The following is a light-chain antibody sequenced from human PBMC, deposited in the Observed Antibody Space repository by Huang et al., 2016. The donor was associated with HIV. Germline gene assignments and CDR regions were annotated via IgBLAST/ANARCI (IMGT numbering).Light chain of an antibody. V-gene: IGKV3-15*01. CDR2: ATS. CDR1: QSVGSN. CDR3: QQYNNWPPYT. J-gene: IGKJ2*01. Sequence: ETVMTQSPATLSVSPGERATVSCRASQSVGSNLAWYQQRPGQAPRLLIYATSTRATGVPARFSGSGSGTEFSLIITGLQSEDSAVYYFQQYNNWPPYTFGQGTKLEIK.